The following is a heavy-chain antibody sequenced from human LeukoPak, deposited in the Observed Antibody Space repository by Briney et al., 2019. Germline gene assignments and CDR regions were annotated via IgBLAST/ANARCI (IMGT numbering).Heavy chain of an antibody. V-gene: IGHV1-8*01. CDR3: ARADDNQNYYYYYMDV. CDR1: GYTFTSYD. CDR2: MNPNSGNT. D-gene: IGHD1-1*01. J-gene: IGHJ6*03. Sequence: ASVKVSCKASGYTFTSYDINWVRQATGQGLEWMGWMNPNSGNTGYAQKFQGRVTMTRNTSISTAYMELSSLRFEDTAVYYCARADDNQNYYYYYMDVWGKGTTVTISS.